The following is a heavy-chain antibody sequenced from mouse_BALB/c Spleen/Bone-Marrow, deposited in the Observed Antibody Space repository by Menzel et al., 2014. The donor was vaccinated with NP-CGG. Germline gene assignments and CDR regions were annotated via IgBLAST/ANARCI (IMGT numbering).Heavy chain of an antibody. J-gene: IGHJ3*01. V-gene: IGHV4-1*02. D-gene: IGHD1-2*01. CDR1: GFDFSRYW. CDR2: INPDSSTI. Sequence: EVKLLVSGGGLVQPGGSLKLSCAASGFDFSRYWMSWVRQAPGKGLEWIGEINPDSSTINYTPSLKDKFIISRDNDKNTLYLQMSKVRSEDTDFYYCASLHYYGVFAYWGQGTLVTVSA. CDR3: ASLHYYGVFAY.